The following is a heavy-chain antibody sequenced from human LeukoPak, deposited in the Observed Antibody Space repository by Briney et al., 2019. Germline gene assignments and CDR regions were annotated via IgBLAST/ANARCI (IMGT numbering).Heavy chain of an antibody. D-gene: IGHD6-19*01. CDR2: ISSSGSTI. CDR1: GFTFSSYE. CDR3: ARGRGSSGWYGGDY. J-gene: IGHJ4*02. Sequence: AGGSLRLSCAASGFTFSSYEMNWVRQAPGKGLEWVSYISSSGSTIYYADSVKGRLTISRDNAKNSLYLQMNSLRAEDTAVYYCARGRGSSGWYGGDYWGQGTLVTVSS. V-gene: IGHV3-48*03.